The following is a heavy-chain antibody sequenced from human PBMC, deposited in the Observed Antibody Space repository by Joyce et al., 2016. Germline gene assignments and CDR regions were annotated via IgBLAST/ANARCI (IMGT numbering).Heavy chain of an antibody. CDR3: ARHVTDWFDP. J-gene: IGHJ5*02. V-gene: IGHV5-10-1*03. D-gene: IGHD3-10*02. CDR2: IDPSDSYT. CDR1: GYSFTSHW. Sequence: EVQLVQSGAEVKKPGESLRISCKGSGYSFTSHWISWVRQMPGKGLEWMGRIDPSDSYTDYSPSFEGHGTISVDKTISAAYLQCSSLRASDTAIYYCARHVTDWFDPWGQGTLVTVSS.